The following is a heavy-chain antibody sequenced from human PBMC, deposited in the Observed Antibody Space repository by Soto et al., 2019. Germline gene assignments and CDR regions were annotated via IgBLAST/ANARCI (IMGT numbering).Heavy chain of an antibody. CDR2: IYYSGTT. CDR3: ARREIQGPMAY. V-gene: IGHV4-28*01. J-gene: IGHJ4*02. D-gene: IGHD3-10*01. CDR1: GYSISSSNW. Sequence: TSETLSLTCAVSGYSISSSNWWGWIRQPPGKGLEWIGYIYYSGTTYYNPSLKSRVTMSVDTSKNQFSLKLTSVTAVDTAVYYWARREIQGPMAYRARGPLLPVSS.